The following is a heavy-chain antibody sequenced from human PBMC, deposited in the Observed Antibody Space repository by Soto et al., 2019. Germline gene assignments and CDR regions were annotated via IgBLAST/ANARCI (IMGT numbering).Heavy chain of an antibody. V-gene: IGHV4-4*07. CDR2: IYTGGST. CDR1: GDSISNYY. Sequence: ASETLSLTCSVSGDSISNYYWNWIRQPAGQGLEWIGRIYTGGSTNYNPSLKSRVTMSVDTSKNQLSLKLTSLTAADTAVYFCAGDQGHYYYGMAVWGQGTTVTVSS. J-gene: IGHJ6*02. CDR3: AGDQGHYYYGMAV.